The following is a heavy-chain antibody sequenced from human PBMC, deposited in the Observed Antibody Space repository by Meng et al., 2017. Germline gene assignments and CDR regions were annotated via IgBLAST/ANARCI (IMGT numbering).Heavy chain of an antibody. V-gene: IGHV4-39*07. CDR2: IYYSGST. J-gene: IGHJ4*02. Sequence: SETLSLTCTVPGGSISSSSYYWGWIRQPPGKGLEWIGSIYYSGSTYYNPSLKSRVTISVDTSKNQFSLKLSSVTAADTAVYYCARDLFPDRSPYCYDYWGQGTLVTVSS. CDR3: ARDLFPDRSPYCYDY. CDR1: GGSISSSSYY. D-gene: IGHD1-14*01.